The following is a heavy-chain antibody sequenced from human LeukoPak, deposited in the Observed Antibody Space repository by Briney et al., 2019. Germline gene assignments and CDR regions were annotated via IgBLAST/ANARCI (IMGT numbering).Heavy chain of an antibody. J-gene: IGHJ4*02. Sequence: PGRSLKLSCAASGFTFSNHWMNWVRQTPGKGPVWISRINGDGTKTAYVDSVKGRFTISRDNAKSTLYLQMNSLTVEDTAVDYCSGVVRHCGGGSCFSPMYFDYWGQGSLVTVS. CDR1: GFTFSNHW. V-gene: IGHV3-74*01. D-gene: IGHD2-15*01. CDR3: SGVVRHCGGGSCFSPMYFDY. CDR2: INGDGTKT.